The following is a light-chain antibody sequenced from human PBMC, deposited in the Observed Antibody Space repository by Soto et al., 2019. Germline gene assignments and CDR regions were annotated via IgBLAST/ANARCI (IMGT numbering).Light chain of an antibody. V-gene: IGLV2-14*01. CDR2: DVT. CDR3: SSYTSSSTLYV. CDR1: SSDVGDNNY. Sequence: QSALTQPASVSGSPGQSITISCTGTSSDVGDNNYVSWYQQHPGKAPKLMIYDVTHRPSVISNRFSGSKSGNTASLTISGLQAEDDADYYCSSYTSSSTLYVFGTGTKVTVL. J-gene: IGLJ1*01.